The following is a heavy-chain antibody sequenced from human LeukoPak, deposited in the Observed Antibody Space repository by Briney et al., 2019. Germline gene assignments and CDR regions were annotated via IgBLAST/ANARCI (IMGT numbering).Heavy chain of an antibody. CDR2: IYSGGST. CDR3: ARAISYTNYGMDV. CDR1: GFTVSSNY. D-gene: IGHD4-11*01. V-gene: IGHV3-53*01. Sequence: PGGSLRLSCAASGFTVSSNYMSWVRQAPGKGLEWVSVIYSGGSTYYADSVKGRFTISRDNSKNTLYLQMNSLRAEDTAVYYCARAISYTNYGMDVWGQGTTVTVSS. J-gene: IGHJ6*02.